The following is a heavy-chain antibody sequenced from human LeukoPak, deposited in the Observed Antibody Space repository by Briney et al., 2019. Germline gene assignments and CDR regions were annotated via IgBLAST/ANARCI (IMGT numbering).Heavy chain of an antibody. CDR3: ARRGQRERDHAFDI. CDR2: IYYSGGT. Sequence: SETLSLTCTVSGGSISSYYWSWIRQPPGKGLEYIGYIYYSGGTNYNPSLKSRVTISVDTSTKQFSLRLTSVTAADTAVYYCARRGQRERDHAFDIWGQGTMVTVSS. V-gene: IGHV4-59*08. J-gene: IGHJ3*02. CDR1: GGSISSYY. D-gene: IGHD1-26*01.